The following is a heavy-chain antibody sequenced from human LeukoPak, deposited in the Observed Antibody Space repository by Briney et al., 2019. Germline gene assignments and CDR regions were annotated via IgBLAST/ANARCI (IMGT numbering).Heavy chain of an antibody. CDR3: AKTFPYYDSSSRYFDY. J-gene: IGHJ4*02. Sequence: GGSLRLSCEGSAFIFSGHWMNWVRQTPGKGLEWVASIKEDGSERQYVDSVKGRFSISRDNTKGSLFLQLNSLRAEDTAVYYCAKTFPYYDSSSRYFDYWGQGTLVTVSS. V-gene: IGHV3-7*03. D-gene: IGHD3-22*01. CDR1: AFIFSGHW. CDR2: IKEDGSER.